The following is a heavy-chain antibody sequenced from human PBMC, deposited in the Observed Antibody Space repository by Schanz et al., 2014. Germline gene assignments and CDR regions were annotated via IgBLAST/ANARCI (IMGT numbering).Heavy chain of an antibody. CDR2: ISDSGDST. Sequence: QVQLVDSGGGLVKPGGSLRLSCAASGFIFSDYYMTWIRQAPGKGLEWVSDISDSGDSTHYADSVKGRFTISRDNAKNSLFLQMNSLSAEDTAVYYCAEVAPAATYLDSWGLGTLVTVSS. D-gene: IGHD2-2*01. J-gene: IGHJ4*02. CDR3: AEVAPAATYLDS. V-gene: IGHV3-11*01. CDR1: GFIFSDYY.